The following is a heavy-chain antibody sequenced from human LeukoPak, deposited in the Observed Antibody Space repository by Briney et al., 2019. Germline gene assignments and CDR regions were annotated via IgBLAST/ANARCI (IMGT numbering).Heavy chain of an antibody. Sequence: GESLKTSCNSSGYSFTNFCYSWGRQMPGKGLEWMGRIYPSDSYTNYSPSFQGHVTISADKSINPAYLQWSRLKASDTAMYYCARGSGLVDYGGEGTLVTVSS. J-gene: IGHJ4*02. D-gene: IGHD6-19*01. V-gene: IGHV5-10-1*01. CDR2: IYPSDSYT. CDR3: ARGSGLVDY. CDR1: GYSFTNFC.